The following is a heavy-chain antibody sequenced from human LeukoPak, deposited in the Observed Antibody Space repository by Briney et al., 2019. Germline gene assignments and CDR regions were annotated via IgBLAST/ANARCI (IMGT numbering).Heavy chain of an antibody. D-gene: IGHD3-10*01. V-gene: IGHV3-23*01. CDR2: IIGSAVNT. CDR1: GLTVSSYG. J-gene: IGHJ4*02. CDR3: AKYTSGTSYRGLDQ. Sequence: PGESLRLSFGASGLTVSSYGMSWVRQAPGKGLEWVSTIIGSAVNTYYADSVKGRFTISRDDSRNTVYLQMNSLRAEDTAVYSCAKYTSGTSYRGLDQWGQGTLVTVSS.